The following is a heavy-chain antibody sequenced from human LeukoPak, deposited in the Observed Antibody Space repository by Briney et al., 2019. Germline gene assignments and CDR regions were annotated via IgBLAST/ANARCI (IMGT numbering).Heavy chain of an antibody. CDR2: IYYSGST. CDR3: ARLNRAVAGIDY. Sequence: PSETLSLTCTVSGGSISSYYWSWIRQPPGKGLEWIGYIYYSGSTNYNPSLKSRVTISVDTSKNQFSLKLSSVTAADTAVYYCARLNRAVAGIDYWGQGTLVTASS. V-gene: IGHV4-59*08. CDR1: GGSISSYY. J-gene: IGHJ4*02. D-gene: IGHD6-19*01.